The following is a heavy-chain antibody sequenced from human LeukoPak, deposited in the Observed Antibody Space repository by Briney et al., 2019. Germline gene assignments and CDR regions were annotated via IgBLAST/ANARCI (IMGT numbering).Heavy chain of an antibody. CDR3: ARDYCSSTSCYSLWFDP. Sequence: GASVKVSCKASGGTFSSYAISWVRQAPGQGLEWMGGIIPIFGTANYAQKFQGRVTITADESTSTAYMELSSLRSEDTAVYYCARDYCSSTSCYSLWFDPWGQGTLVTVS. J-gene: IGHJ5*02. V-gene: IGHV1-69*13. D-gene: IGHD2-2*01. CDR2: IIPIFGTA. CDR1: GGTFSSYA.